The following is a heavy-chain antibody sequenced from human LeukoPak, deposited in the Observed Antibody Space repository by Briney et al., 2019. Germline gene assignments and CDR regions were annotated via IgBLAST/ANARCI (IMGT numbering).Heavy chain of an antibody. V-gene: IGHV4-39*01. CDR1: GGSISSGSYY. J-gene: IGHJ4*02. CDR2: IYYSGST. D-gene: IGHD3-3*01. Sequence: SQTLSLTCTVSGGSISSGSYYWGWIRQPPGKGLEWIGSIYYSGSTYYNPSLKSRVTISVDTSQNQFSMKLSSVTAADTAVYYCASQHYDFWSDYYPNHFDYWGQGTLVTVSS. CDR3: ASQHYDFWSDYYPNHFDY.